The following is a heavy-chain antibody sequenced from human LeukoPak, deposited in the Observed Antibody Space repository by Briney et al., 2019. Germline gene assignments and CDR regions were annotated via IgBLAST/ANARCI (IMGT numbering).Heavy chain of an antibody. CDR1: GFTFSDSF. Sequence: GGSLRLSCTASGFTFSDSFMSWIRQAPGKGLEWISYISSRGTTIYYADSVKGRFTISRDNAKNSLYLQINSLRVDDTAVFYCAKGSLAVPTPPFDFWGQGTLVTVSS. D-gene: IGHD2-15*01. J-gene: IGHJ4*02. CDR2: ISSRGTTI. V-gene: IGHV3-11*01. CDR3: AKGSLAVPTPPFDF.